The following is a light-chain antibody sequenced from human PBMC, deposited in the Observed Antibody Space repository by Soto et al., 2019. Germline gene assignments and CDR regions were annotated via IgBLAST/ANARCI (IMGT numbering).Light chain of an antibody. CDR3: AGWDADLRGFV. J-gene: IGLJ1*01. Sequence: QAVVTQPPSASGTPGQRVSISCSGSSSNIGRDPVNWYQHLPGTAPTLLIYENNQRPSGVPDRFSGSKSGTSASLAISGLQSEDEADYFCAGWDADLRGFVFGTGTKVTVL. CDR2: ENN. V-gene: IGLV1-44*01. CDR1: SSNIGRDP.